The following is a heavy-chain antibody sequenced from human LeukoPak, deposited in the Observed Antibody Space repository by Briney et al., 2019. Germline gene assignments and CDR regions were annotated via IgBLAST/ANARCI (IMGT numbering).Heavy chain of an antibody. Sequence: SETLSLTCTVSGGSISSYYWSWIRQPAGKGLEWIGRIYTSGGTNYNPSLKSRVTRSVDTSKNQFSLKLSPVTTADTAVYYCARDLSVRGVIIRASDYWGQGTLVTVSS. J-gene: IGHJ4*02. D-gene: IGHD3-10*01. CDR3: ARDLSVRGVIIRASDY. CDR1: GGSISSYY. CDR2: IYTSGGT. V-gene: IGHV4-4*07.